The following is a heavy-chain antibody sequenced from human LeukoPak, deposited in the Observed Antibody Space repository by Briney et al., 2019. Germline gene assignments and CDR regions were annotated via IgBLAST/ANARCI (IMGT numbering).Heavy chain of an antibody. J-gene: IGHJ4*02. CDR2: INHSGST. V-gene: IGHV4-34*01. CDR3: ARDFWSGNDY. Sequence: PSEALSLTCAVYGGSFSGYYWSWIRQPPGKGLEWIGEINHSGSTNYNPSLKSRVTISVDTSKNQFSLKLSSVTAADTAVYYCARDFWSGNDYWGQGTLVTVSS. CDR1: GGSFSGYY. D-gene: IGHD3-3*01.